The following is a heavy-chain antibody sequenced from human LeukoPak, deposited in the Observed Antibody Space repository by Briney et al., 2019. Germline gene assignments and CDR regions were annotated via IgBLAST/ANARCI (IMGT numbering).Heavy chain of an antibody. CDR3: AATDILTGAPSY. V-gene: IGHV1-58*01. D-gene: IGHD3-9*01. J-gene: IGHJ4*02. CDR1: GFTFTSSA. Sequence: ASVKVSCKASGFTFTSSAVQWVRQARGQRLEWIGWIVVGSGNTNYAQKFQERVTITWDMSTSTAYMELSSLRSEDTAVYYCAATDILTGAPSYWGQGTLVTVSS. CDR2: IVVGSGNT.